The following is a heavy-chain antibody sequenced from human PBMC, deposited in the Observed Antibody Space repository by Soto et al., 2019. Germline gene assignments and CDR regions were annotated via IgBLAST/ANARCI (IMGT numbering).Heavy chain of an antibody. D-gene: IGHD3-10*01. CDR1: GFTFRSYT. J-gene: IGHJ5*02. Sequence: EVQLVESGGGLVQPGGSLRLSCAASGFTFRSYTMNWVRQAPGKGLEWVSYISSSTSTIYYADSVKGRFTISRDNAKNSLDLQMISLRAEDTAVYYCARGYYCSGSYVGWFDPWGQGTLVTVSS. CDR3: ARGYYCSGSYVGWFDP. CDR2: ISSSTSTI. V-gene: IGHV3-48*01.